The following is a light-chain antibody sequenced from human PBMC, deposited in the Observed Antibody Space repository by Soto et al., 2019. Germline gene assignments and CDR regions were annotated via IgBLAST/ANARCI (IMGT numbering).Light chain of an antibody. CDR1: SSDDGGYNY. V-gene: IGLV2-14*01. Sequence: QSALTQPASVSGSPGQSITISCTGTSSDDGGYNYVSWYQQHPGKAPKLMIYDVSNRPSGVSNRFSGSKSGNTASLTISGLQAEDEADYYCSSYTSSSTNYVFGTGTKVTVL. CDR3: SSYTSSSTNYV. CDR2: DVS. J-gene: IGLJ1*01.